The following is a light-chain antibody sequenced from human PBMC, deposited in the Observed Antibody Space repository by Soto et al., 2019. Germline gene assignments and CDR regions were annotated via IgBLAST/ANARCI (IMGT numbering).Light chain of an antibody. CDR1: QSVDSNY. J-gene: IGKJ1*01. CDR3: QQYGSSPWT. Sequence: EIVLTQSPGTLSLSPGETVTLSCRASQSVDSNYLAWYQQKVGQAPRLLIYGASNRATGIPDRFSGSGSGTDFTLSISRLEPEDFAVYYCQQYGSSPWTFGQGTRVEIK. V-gene: IGKV3-20*01. CDR2: GAS.